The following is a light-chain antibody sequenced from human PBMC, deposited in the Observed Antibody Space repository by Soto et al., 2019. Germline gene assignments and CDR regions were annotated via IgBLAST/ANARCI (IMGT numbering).Light chain of an antibody. J-gene: IGKJ1*01. CDR2: KAS. Sequence: INQSPSTLSGKVGDRVTIPCRASQTISSWVAWYQQKPGKAPKLLIYKASTLKSGVPSRFSGSGSGTEFTLTISSLQPDDFATYYCQHYNSYSEAFGQGTIVDIK. CDR3: QHYNSYSEA. CDR1: QTISSW. V-gene: IGKV1-5*03.